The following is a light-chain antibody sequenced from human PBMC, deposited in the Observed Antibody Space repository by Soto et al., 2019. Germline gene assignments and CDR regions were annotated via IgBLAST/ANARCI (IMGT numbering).Light chain of an antibody. V-gene: IGLV3-1*01. CDR1: KLGDKY. Sequence: SYELTQPPSVSVSPGQTASITCSGAKLGDKYACWYQQKPGQSPVLVIYQDSKRPSGIPERFSGSNSGNTATLTISGTQAMDEADYYCQAWESSTCVVFGGGTKLTVL. J-gene: IGLJ2*01. CDR2: QDS. CDR3: QAWESSTCVV.